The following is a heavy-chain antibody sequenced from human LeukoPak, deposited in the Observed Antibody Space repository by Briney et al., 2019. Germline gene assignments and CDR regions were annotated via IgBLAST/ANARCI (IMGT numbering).Heavy chain of an antibody. D-gene: IGHD3-10*01. CDR1: GFTFSSYA. J-gene: IGHJ4*02. CDR3: ARDYYGSGSYYIKPSYFDY. Sequence: GGSLRLSCAASGFTFSSYAMHWVRQAPGKGLEWVAVISYDGSNKYYADSVKGRFTISRDNSKNTLYLQMNSLRAEDTAVYYCARDYYGSGSYYIKPSYFDYWGQGTLVTVSS. CDR2: ISYDGSNK. V-gene: IGHV3-30-3*01.